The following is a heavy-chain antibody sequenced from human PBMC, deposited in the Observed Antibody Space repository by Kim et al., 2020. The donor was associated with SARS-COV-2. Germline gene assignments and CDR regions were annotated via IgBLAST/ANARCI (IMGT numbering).Heavy chain of an antibody. CDR2: INHSGST. V-gene: IGHV4-34*01. J-gene: IGHJ4*02. CDR3: ARIPRKDDSDY. Sequence: SETLSLTCAVYGGSFSGYYWSWIRQPPGKGLEWIGEINHSGSTNYNPSLKSRVTISVDTSKNQFSLKLSSVTAADTAVYYCARIPRKDDSDYWGQGTLVTVSS. CDR1: GGSFSGYY.